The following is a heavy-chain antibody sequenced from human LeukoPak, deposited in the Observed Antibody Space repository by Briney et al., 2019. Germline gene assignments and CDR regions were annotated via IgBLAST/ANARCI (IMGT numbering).Heavy chain of an antibody. Sequence: PGGSLRLSCAASGFTFSSYSMNWVRQAPGKGLEWVSSISSRSSYIYYADSVKGRFTISRDNAKNSLYLQMNSLRAEDTAVYYCARVGYYYDSSGSLALDYWGQGTLVTVSS. CDR2: ISSRSSYI. CDR3: ARVGYYYDSSGSLALDY. V-gene: IGHV3-21*01. D-gene: IGHD3-22*01. CDR1: GFTFSSYS. J-gene: IGHJ4*02.